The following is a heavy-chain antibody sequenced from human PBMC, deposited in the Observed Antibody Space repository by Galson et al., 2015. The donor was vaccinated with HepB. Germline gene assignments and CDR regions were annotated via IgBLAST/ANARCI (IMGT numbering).Heavy chain of an antibody. CDR1: GFTFSSYS. CDR3: ARGQSPLAYYDFWSGYLYYFDY. V-gene: IGHV3-21*01. Sequence: SLRLSCAASGFTFSSYSMNWVRQAPGKGLEWVSSISSSSSYIYYADSVKGRFTISRDNAKNSLYLQMNSLRAEDTAVYYCARGQSPLAYYDFWSGYLYYFDYWGQGTLVTVSS. CDR2: ISSSSSYI. J-gene: IGHJ4*02. D-gene: IGHD3-3*01.